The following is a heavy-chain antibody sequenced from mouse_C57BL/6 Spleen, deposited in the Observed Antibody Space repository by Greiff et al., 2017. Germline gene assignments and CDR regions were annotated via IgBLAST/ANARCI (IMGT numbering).Heavy chain of an antibody. J-gene: IGHJ2*01. CDR3: ARPRSGSGYYFDY. V-gene: IGHV1-22*01. CDR2: INPNNGGT. D-gene: IGHD1-1*01. CDR1: GYTFTDYN. Sequence: EVQLQQSGPELVKPGASVKMSCKASGYTFTDYNMHWVTQSHGKSLEWIGYINPNNGGTSYNQKFKGKATLTVNKSSSTAYMELRSLTSEDSAVYYCARPRSGSGYYFDYWGQGTTLTVSS.